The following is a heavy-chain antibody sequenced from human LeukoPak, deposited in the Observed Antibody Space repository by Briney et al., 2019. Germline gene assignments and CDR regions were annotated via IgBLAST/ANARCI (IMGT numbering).Heavy chain of an antibody. CDR3: ARVRMADAFDI. CDR1: GGSISSHY. D-gene: IGHD2-8*01. Sequence: SETLSLTCTVSGGSISSHYWSWIRQPPGKRLEWIGYIYYSGSTNYNPSLKSRVTISVDTSKNQFSLKLSSVTAADTAVYYCARVRMADAFDIWGQGTMVTVSS. V-gene: IGHV4-59*11. J-gene: IGHJ3*02. CDR2: IYYSGST.